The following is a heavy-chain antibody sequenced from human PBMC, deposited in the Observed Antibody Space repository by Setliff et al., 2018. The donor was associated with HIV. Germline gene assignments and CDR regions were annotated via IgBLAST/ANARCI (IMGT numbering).Heavy chain of an antibody. J-gene: IGHJ1*01. CDR1: GNTFNVYA. CDR3: AREGPGLYSYGFSPEVVAEYFQH. Sequence: SVKVSCKASGNTFNVYAISWVRQAPGQGLEWVGGLSPIRSITNYAQKFQGRVTITADKSTSTAYMELRSLRSDDTAVYYCAREGPGLYSYGFSPEVVAEYFQHWGQGTLVTVSS. D-gene: IGHD5-18*01. CDR2: LSPIRSIT. V-gene: IGHV1-69*10.